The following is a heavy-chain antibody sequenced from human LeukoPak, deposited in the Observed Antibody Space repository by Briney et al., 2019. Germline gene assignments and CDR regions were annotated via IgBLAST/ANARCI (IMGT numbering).Heavy chain of an antibody. V-gene: IGHV3-11*01. J-gene: IGHJ4*02. CDR2: ISNSGGAI. CDR1: GFTFSDYY. D-gene: IGHD2-15*01. Sequence: GGSLRLSCAASGFTFSDYYMSWIRQAPGKGLEGVSYISNSGGAIYYADSVKGRLTISRDNAKNSLYLQMNSLRAEDTAMYYCATARYCSGGSCYWGQGTLVTVSS. CDR3: ATARYCSGGSCY.